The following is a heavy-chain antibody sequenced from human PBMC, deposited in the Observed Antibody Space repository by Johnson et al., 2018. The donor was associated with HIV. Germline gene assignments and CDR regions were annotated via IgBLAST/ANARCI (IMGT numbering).Heavy chain of an antibody. CDR2: IRFDETIK. V-gene: IGHV3-30*02. CDR3: AKAVGGYAFDI. J-gene: IGHJ3*02. D-gene: IGHD1-26*01. Sequence: QVQLVESGGGVVRPGGSLRLSCVASGFTFDDYGMHWVRQSPGKGLEWVAFIRFDETIKYYGDSVKGRFTISRDNSKNTLYLQMNSLRVEDTAVYYCAKAVGGYAFDIWGQGTMVTVSS. CDR1: GFTFDDYG.